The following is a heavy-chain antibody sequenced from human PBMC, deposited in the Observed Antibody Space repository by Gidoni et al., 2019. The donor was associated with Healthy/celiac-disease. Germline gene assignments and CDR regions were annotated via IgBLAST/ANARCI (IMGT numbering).Heavy chain of an antibody. J-gene: IGHJ4*02. D-gene: IGHD3-10*01. CDR3: ARGTPLWFGDLAG. Sequence: GKGLEWVSSISSSSSYIYYADSVKGRFTISRDNAKNSLYLQMNSLRAEDTAVYYCARGTPLWFGDLAGGGQGTLVTVSS. V-gene: IGHV3-21*01. CDR2: ISSSSSYI.